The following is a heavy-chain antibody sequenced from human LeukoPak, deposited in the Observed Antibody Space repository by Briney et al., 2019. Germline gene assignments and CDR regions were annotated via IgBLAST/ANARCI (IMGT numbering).Heavy chain of an antibody. D-gene: IGHD2-15*01. CDR1: GYTFARYY. J-gene: IGHJ3*02. V-gene: IGHV1-46*01. CDR2: INPSGGST. Sequence: ASVKVSCKASGYTFARYYIHWVRQAPGQGLEWMGIINPSGGSTRYAQKFQGRVTMTTDTSTSTAYMELRSLRSDDTAVYYCARVGEVVAVGAAFDIWGQGTMATVSS. CDR3: ARVGEVVAVGAAFDI.